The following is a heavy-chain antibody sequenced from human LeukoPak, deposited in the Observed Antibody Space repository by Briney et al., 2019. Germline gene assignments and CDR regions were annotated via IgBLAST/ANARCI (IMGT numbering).Heavy chain of an antibody. V-gene: IGHV3-48*02. CDR1: GFTFSTKS. CDR2: ITADSGTT. CDR3: ASRDYFDY. Sequence: GGSLRLSCAVSGFTFSTKSMNWVRQAPGKGLEWVSYITADSGTTYYADSVKGRFTISRDNAKNSLFLQVNSLRDEDTAVYYCASRDYFDYWGQGTLVTVSS. J-gene: IGHJ4*02.